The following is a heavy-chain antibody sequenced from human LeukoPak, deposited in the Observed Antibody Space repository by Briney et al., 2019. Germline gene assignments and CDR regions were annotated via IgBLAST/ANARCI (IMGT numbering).Heavy chain of an antibody. CDR1: GGSISSGPYY. V-gene: IGHV4-39*07. D-gene: IGHD6-6*01. CDR3: ARDRSSSGIDY. CDR2: IYYGENT. Sequence: SETLSLTCTVSGGSISSGPYYWGWIRQPPGKGLEWIGNIYYGENTYYNPSLKSRVTISVDTSKNQFSLKLSSVTAADTAVYYCARDRSSSGIDYWGQGTLVTVSS. J-gene: IGHJ4*02.